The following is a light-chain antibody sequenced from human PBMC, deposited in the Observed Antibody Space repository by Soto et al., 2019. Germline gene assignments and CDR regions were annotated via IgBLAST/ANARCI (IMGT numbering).Light chain of an antibody. J-gene: IGKJ5*01. CDR3: QQRHMWPIT. CDR1: QRISSN. Sequence: EIVMTQSPATLSVSPRERATLSCRASQRISSNLAWYQQKPGQAPRLLIYGASTRATGIPERFSGSGSGTEFTLTISSLQSEDSAVYYCQQRHMWPITFGQGTRLEIK. V-gene: IGKV3-15*01. CDR2: GAS.